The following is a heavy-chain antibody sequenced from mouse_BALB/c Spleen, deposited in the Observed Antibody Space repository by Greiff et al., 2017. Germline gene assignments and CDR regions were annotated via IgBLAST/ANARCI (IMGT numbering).Heavy chain of an antibody. CDR3: ARLSYYGNPWFAY. CDR1: GYAFTSYN. V-gene: IGHV1S135*01. CDR2: IDPYNGGT. J-gene: IGHJ3*01. D-gene: IGHD2-10*01. Sequence: EVQLQQSGPELVKPGASVKVSCKASGYAFTSYNMYWVKQSHGKSLEWIGYIDPYNGGTSYNQKFKGKATLTVDKSSSTAYMHLNSLTSEDSAVYYCARLSYYGNPWFAYWGQGTLVTVSA.